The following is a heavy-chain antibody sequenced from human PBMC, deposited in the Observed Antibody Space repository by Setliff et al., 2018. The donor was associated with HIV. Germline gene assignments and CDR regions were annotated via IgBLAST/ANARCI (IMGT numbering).Heavy chain of an antibody. CDR1: GFTFSSYS. CDR3: AKLREGHVYSQYDS. V-gene: IGHV3-23*01. D-gene: IGHD2-21*01. Sequence: GGSLRLSCAASGFTFSSYSMNWVRQAPGKGLEWVSGISGSGGGTYYADSVKGRFTISRDNSQNALYLQMDSLRAEDTAVYHCAKLREGHVYSQYDSWGHGTLVTVSS. CDR2: ISGSGGGT. J-gene: IGHJ5*01.